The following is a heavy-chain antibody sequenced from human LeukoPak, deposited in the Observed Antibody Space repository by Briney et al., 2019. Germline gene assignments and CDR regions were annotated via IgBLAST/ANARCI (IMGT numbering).Heavy chain of an antibody. CDR2: IYSGGST. J-gene: IGHJ4*02. D-gene: IGHD3-10*01. CDR3: ARGQFYYGSGTFYPMDS. V-gene: IGHV3-66*01. Sequence: PGGSLRLSCAASGFTVSSNYMSWVRQAPGKGLEWVSIIYSGGSTYYADSVKGRFTISRDNSKNTLYLQMNSLTDEDTAVYHCARGQFYYGSGTFYPMDSWGQGTLVTVSS. CDR1: GFTVSSNY.